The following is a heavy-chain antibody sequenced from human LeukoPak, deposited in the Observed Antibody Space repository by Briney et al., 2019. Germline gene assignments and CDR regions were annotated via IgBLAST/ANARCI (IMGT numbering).Heavy chain of an antibody. Sequence: GRSLRLSCAASGFTFDDYAMHWVRQAPGKGLEWVSGISWNSGSIGYADSVKGRFTISRDNAKNSLYLQMNSLRAEDTALYYCAKEASSGWYTAFDYWGQGTLVTVSS. CDR3: AKEASSGWYTAFDY. V-gene: IGHV3-9*01. CDR1: GFTFDDYA. J-gene: IGHJ4*02. D-gene: IGHD6-19*01. CDR2: ISWNSGSI.